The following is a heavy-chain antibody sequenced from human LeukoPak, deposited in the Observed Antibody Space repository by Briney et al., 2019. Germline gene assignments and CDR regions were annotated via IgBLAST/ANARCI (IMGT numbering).Heavy chain of an antibody. CDR1: GGSISISNYY. V-gene: IGHV4-39*01. Sequence: SETLSLTCTVSGGSISISNYYWAWMRQPPGKGLEWIASINYSGSTYYNPSLRSRVTTSVDTSKNQFSLKVSSVTAADTAVYYCARTDNSGYHDYWGQGILVTVSS. CDR3: ARTDNSGYHDY. D-gene: IGHD3-22*01. CDR2: INYSGST. J-gene: IGHJ4*02.